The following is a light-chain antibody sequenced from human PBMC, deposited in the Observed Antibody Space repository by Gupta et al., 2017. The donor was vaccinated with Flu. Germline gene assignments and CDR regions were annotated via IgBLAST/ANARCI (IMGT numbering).Light chain of an antibody. Sequence: GTLSLSPEERVTLSGMASQSLSSTYVAWYQQKPGQSPKLLIFGASSRATGTPDRFSGGGSGTDFTLTISRLEPEDFAVYYCQQYALSPKTFGQGTKVEV. CDR2: GAS. J-gene: IGKJ1*01. V-gene: IGKV3-20*01. CDR3: QQYALSPKT. CDR1: QSLSSTY.